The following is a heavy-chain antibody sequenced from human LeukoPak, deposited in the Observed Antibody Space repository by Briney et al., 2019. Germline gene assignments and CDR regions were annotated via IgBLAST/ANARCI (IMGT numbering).Heavy chain of an antibody. D-gene: IGHD3-22*01. J-gene: IGHJ4*02. Sequence: SETLSLTCTVSGGSISSYYWSWIRQPPGKGLEWIGYIYYSGSTNYNPSLKSRVTISVDTSKNQFSLKLSSVTAAETAVYYCARGDDSSGYYIDYWGQGTLVTVSS. CDR3: ARGDDSSGYYIDY. CDR1: GGSISSYY. V-gene: IGHV4-59*01. CDR2: IYYSGST.